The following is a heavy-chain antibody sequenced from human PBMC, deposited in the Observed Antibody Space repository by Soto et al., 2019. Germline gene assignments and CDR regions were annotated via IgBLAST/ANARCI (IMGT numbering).Heavy chain of an antibody. CDR3: ARDSAPLVPAAITPWYFDL. Sequence: QVQLQESGPGLVKPSETLSLTCTVSGGSISSYYWSWIRQPPGKGLEWIGYIYYSGSTNYNPSLKSRVTLSVDPPKNQFSLELSSVTAADTAVYYCARDSAPLVPAAITPWYFDLWGRGTLVTVSS. J-gene: IGHJ2*01. CDR1: GGSISSYY. V-gene: IGHV4-59*01. CDR2: IYYSGST. D-gene: IGHD2-2*01.